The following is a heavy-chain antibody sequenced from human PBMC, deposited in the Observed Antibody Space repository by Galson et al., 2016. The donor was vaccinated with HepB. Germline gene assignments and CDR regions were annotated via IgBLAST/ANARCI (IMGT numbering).Heavy chain of an antibody. CDR3: ARDVFEENYNFDC. J-gene: IGHJ4*02. Sequence: SLRLSCAASGFSISIYSMNWVRQAPGKGLEWVSYISSSSRTKYYADSVKGRFTISRDNAKNSLSLQMNSLRDEDTAVYYCARDVFEENYNFDCWGQGTLVTVSS. D-gene: IGHD5-24*01. V-gene: IGHV3-48*02. CDR2: ISSSSRTK. CDR1: GFSISIYS.